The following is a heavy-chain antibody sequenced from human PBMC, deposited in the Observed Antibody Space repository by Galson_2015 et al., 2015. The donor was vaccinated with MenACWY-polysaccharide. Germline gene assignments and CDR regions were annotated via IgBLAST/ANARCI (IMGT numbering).Heavy chain of an antibody. J-gene: IGHJ4*02. Sequence: QSGAEVKKPGASVKVSCKASGYTFTSYGISWVRQAPGQGLEWMGWISAYNGNTNYAQKLQGRVTMTTDTSTSTAYMEPRSLRSDDTAVYYCAREGYCTNGVCYTVFDYWGQGTLVTVSS. CDR3: AREGYCTNGVCYTVFDY. CDR1: GYTFTSYG. CDR2: ISAYNGNT. V-gene: IGHV1-18*01. D-gene: IGHD2-8*01.